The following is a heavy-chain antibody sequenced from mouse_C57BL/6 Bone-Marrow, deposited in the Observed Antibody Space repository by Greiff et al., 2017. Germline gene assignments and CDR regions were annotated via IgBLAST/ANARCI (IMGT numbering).Heavy chain of an antibody. Sequence: VQLQQSGAELVKPGASVKLSCTASGFNIKDYYIHWVKQRPEQGLEWIGRIDPEDGETKYAPKFQDKATITADTSSTTAYLQLSSLTSEDTAVYYCTRSLIYYGTNYWGQGTTRTVSS. CDR3: TRSLIYYGTNY. CDR1: GFNIKDYY. D-gene: IGHD1-1*01. CDR2: IDPEDGET. J-gene: IGHJ2*01. V-gene: IGHV14-2*01.